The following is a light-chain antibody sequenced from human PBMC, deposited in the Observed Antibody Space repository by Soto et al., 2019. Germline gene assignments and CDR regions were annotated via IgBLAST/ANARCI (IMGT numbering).Light chain of an antibody. V-gene: IGKV3-11*01. CDR2: DAS. J-gene: IGKJ4*01. CDR1: QSVGSY. Sequence: EIVLTQSPATLSLSPGDRATLSCRASQSVGSYLGWYQQRPGQAPRLLIYDASNSSTGIPARFSGSGSGTEFTSTISASEPEAWAVDECQHENDCPSTSGGSTK. CDR3: QHENDCPST.